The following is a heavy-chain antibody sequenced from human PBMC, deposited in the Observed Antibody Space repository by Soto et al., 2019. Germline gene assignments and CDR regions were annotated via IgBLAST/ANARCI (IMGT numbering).Heavy chain of an antibody. V-gene: IGHV4-59*01. CDR1: GGSISSYY. CDR2: IYYSGST. J-gene: IGHJ6*02. Sequence: SETLSLTCTVSGGSISSYYWSWIRQPPGKGLEWIGYIYYSGSTNYNPSLKSRVTISVDTSKNQFSLKLSSVTAADTAVYYCGRDNLPVVELRVGGMDVWGHGNTVTVSS. CDR3: GRDNLPVVELRVGGMDV. D-gene: IGHD1-26*01.